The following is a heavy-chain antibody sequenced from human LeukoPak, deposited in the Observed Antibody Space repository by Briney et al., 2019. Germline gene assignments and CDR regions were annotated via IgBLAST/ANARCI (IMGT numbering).Heavy chain of an antibody. D-gene: IGHD1-26*01. Sequence: GGSLRLSCTASGFTFSDYWMYWVRQAPGKGLVWVSRIKSDGTGILYEDFAEGRFTISRDNAKNALYLQMTSLREEDTAVYYCARRAMGATSFDYWGQGTLVTVSS. V-gene: IGHV3-74*03. CDR2: IKSDGTGI. CDR3: ARRAMGATSFDY. J-gene: IGHJ4*02. CDR1: GFTFSDYW.